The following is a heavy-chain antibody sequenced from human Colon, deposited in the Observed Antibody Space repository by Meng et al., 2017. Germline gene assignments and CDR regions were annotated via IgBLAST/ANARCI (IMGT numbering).Heavy chain of an antibody. CDR2: MNPKSGDT. CDR3: ARISERMYRTGDP. D-gene: IGHD3/OR15-3a*01. J-gene: IGHJ5*01. Sequence: QVQLVQSGAEVNKPGASVKVSCKTSGYTFANYDIKWVRQATGQGLEWMGWMNPKSGDTGYAQRFQGRITMTWDTSISTAYLELSGLTYEDTAIYYCARISERMYRTGDPWGQGTLVTVSS. CDR1: GYTFANYD. V-gene: IGHV1-8*01.